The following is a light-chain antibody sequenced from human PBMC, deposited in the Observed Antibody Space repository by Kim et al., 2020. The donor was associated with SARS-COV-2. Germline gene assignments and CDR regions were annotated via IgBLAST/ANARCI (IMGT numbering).Light chain of an antibody. CDR3: QAWDSSTVV. Sequence: GSPGQTASITCSGDKLGDKYACWYQQKPGQSPVLVIYQDSKRPSGSPERFSGSNSGNTATLTISGTQAMDEADYYCQAWDSSTVVFGGGTQLTVL. V-gene: IGLV3-1*01. CDR1: KLGDKY. J-gene: IGLJ2*01. CDR2: QDS.